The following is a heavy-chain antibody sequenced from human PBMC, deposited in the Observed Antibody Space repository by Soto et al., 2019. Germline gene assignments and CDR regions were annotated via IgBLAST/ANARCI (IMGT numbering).Heavy chain of an antibody. CDR3: VRDYDSSGFYSGH. Sequence: PGGSLRLSCAASGFTFSSYWMHWVRQSPGKGLVWVSQIDSDGRSTTYADTVKGRFTVSRDNAKNKLFLQMNSLRAEDTAVYYCVRDYDSSGFYSGHWGQGTLVT. CDR2: IDSDGRST. D-gene: IGHD3-22*01. CDR1: GFTFSSYW. V-gene: IGHV3-74*03. J-gene: IGHJ4*02.